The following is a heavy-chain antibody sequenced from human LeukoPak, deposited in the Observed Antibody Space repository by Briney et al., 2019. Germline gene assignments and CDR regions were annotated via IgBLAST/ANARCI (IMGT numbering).Heavy chain of an antibody. V-gene: IGHV3-30*02. J-gene: IGHJ4*02. CDR3: ARGPFRDSSSWYYFDY. D-gene: IGHD6-13*01. CDR1: GFTFSSYA. CDR2: IRYDGSNK. Sequence: GGSLRLSCAASGFTFSSYAMSWVRQAPGKGLEWVAFIRYDGSNKYYAESVKGRFTISRDNSKKTLFLQMNSLRAEDTAVYYCARGPFRDSSSWYYFDYWGQGTLVTVSS.